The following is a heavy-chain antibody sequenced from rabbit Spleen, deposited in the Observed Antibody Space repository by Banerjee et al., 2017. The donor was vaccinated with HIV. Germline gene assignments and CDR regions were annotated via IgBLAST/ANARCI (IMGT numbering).Heavy chain of an antibody. CDR3: AREEVAHYWRLSGTLDVDYGMDL. D-gene: IGHD7-1*01. CDR2: IDAGSGST. CDR1: GFSFSSSDY. Sequence: QSLEESGGGLVQPEGSLALTCKASGFSFSSSDYICWIRQAPGKGLEWISCIDAGSGSTWYASWVNGRFTISKTSSTTVTLQMTSLTAADTATYFCAREEVAHYWRLSGTLDVDYGMDLRGPGTLVTVS. V-gene: IGHV1S40*01. J-gene: IGHJ6*01.